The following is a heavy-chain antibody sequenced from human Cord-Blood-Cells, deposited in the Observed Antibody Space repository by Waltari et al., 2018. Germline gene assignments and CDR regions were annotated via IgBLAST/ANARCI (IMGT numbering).Heavy chain of an antibody. D-gene: IGHD2-2*02. CDR2: INPNSGGT. CDR1: GYTFTGYY. CDR3: ATLGYCSSTSCYKGDAFDI. Sequence: QVQLVQSGAEVKQPGASVKVSCKSSGYTFTGYYLPCVGQPPGKGLEWMGWINPNSGGTNYAQKFQGRVTMTRDTSISTAYMELSRLRSDDTAVYYCATLGYCSSTSCYKGDAFDIWGQGTMVTVSS. V-gene: IGHV1-2*02. J-gene: IGHJ3*02.